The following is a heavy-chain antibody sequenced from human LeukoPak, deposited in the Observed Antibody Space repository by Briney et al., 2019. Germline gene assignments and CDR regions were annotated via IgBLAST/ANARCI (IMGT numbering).Heavy chain of an antibody. CDR2: ISGSGGST. D-gene: IGHD4-17*01. V-gene: IGHV3-23*01. Sequence: GGSLRLSCAVSGFTVTHNYVSWVRQAPGKGLEWVSAISGSGGSTYYADSVKGRFTISRDNSKNTLYLQMNSLRAEDTAVYYCAKTTSSKPIYYFDYWGQGTLVTVSS. J-gene: IGHJ4*02. CDR3: AKTTSSKPIYYFDY. CDR1: GFTVTHNY.